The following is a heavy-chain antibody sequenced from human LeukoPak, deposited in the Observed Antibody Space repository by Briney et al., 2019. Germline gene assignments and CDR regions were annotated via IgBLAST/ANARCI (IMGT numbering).Heavy chain of an antibody. CDR3: ARHMVRGYGYFDY. J-gene: IGHJ4*02. D-gene: IGHD3-10*01. CDR2: IYYSGST. Sequence: SQTLSLTCTVSGGFISSGGYYWSWIRQHPGKGLEWIGYIYYSGSTYYNPSLKSRVTISVDTSKNQFSLKLSSVTAADTAVYYCARHMVRGYGYFDYWGQGTLVTVSS. CDR1: GGFISSGGYY. V-gene: IGHV4-31*03.